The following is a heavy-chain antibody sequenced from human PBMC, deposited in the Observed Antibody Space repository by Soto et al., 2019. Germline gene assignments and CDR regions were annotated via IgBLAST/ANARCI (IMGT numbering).Heavy chain of an antibody. Sequence: ASVKVSCKASGYTFTSYGISWVRQAPGQGLEWMGWISAYNGNTNYAQKLQGRVTMTTDTSTSTAYMELRSLRSDDTAVYYCARDRWRPGTLHLGELSLYPPFDYWGQGTLVTVSS. CDR3: ARDRWRPGTLHLGELSLYPPFDY. V-gene: IGHV1-18*01. CDR1: GYTFTSYG. CDR2: ISAYNGNT. D-gene: IGHD3-16*02. J-gene: IGHJ4*02.